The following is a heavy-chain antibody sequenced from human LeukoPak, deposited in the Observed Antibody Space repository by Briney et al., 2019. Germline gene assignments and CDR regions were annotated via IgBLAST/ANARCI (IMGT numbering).Heavy chain of an antibody. D-gene: IGHD1-7*01. CDR3: ARAASTYNWNYKFFDP. CDR1: GFTFSSYA. V-gene: IGHV3-23*01. CDR2: ISGSGGST. J-gene: IGHJ5*02. Sequence: GGSLRLSCAASGFTFSSYAMSWVRQAPGKGLEWVSAISGSGGSTYYADSVKGRFTISRDNSKNTQYLQMNNLRAEDTAVYFCARAASTYNWNYKFFDPWGQGTLVTVSS.